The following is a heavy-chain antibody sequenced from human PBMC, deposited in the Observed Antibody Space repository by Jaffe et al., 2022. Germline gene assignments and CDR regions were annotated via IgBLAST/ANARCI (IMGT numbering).Heavy chain of an antibody. D-gene: IGHD6-13*01. Sequence: QVQLVESGGGVVQPGRSLRLSCAASGFTFSSYGMHWVRQAPGKGLEWVAVISYDGSNKYYADSVKGRFTISRDNSKNTLYLQMNSLRAEDTAVYYCAKDRIAAGTYYFDYWGQGTLVTVSS. CDR1: GFTFSSYG. CDR3: AKDRIAAGTYYFDY. V-gene: IGHV3-30*18. CDR2: ISYDGSNK. J-gene: IGHJ4*02.